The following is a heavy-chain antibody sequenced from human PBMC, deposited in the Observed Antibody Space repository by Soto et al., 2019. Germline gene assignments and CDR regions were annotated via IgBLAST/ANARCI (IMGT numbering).Heavy chain of an antibody. CDR2: ISSSSSYI. Sequence: PGGSLRLSCAASGFTFSSYSMNWVRQAPGKGLEWVSSISSSSSYIYYADSVKVRFTISRDTAKNSLYLQMNSLRAEDTAVYYCAREGDSSGYYTLSTTTFFVPSYYGMDVWGQGTTVTVSS. CDR3: AREGDSSGYYTLSTTTFFVPSYYGMDV. V-gene: IGHV3-21*01. CDR1: GFTFSSYS. D-gene: IGHD3-22*01. J-gene: IGHJ6*02.